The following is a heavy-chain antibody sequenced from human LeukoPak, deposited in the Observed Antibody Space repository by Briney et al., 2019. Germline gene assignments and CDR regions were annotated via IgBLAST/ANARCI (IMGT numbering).Heavy chain of an antibody. J-gene: IGHJ3*02. D-gene: IGHD5-12*01. Sequence: ASVKVSCKASGYTFTGYYMHWVRQAPGQGLEWMGWINPNSGGTNYAQKFQGRVTMTRDTSISTAYMELGRLRSDDTAVYYCARDLGYSGYVGAFDIWGQGTMVTVSS. CDR3: ARDLGYSGYVGAFDI. V-gene: IGHV1-2*02. CDR1: GYTFTGYY. CDR2: INPNSGGT.